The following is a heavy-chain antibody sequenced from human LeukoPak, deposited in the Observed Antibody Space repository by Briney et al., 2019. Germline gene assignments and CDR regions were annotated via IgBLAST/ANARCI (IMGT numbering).Heavy chain of an antibody. D-gene: IGHD3-3*01. CDR2: IYTSGST. V-gene: IGHV4-61*02. CDR1: GGSISSGSYY. J-gene: IGHJ4*02. CDR3: ARLRVKDYDFWSDYPDY. Sequence: SETLSLTCTVSGGSISSGSYYWSWIRQPAGKGLEWIVRIYTSGSTNYNPSLNSRVTILLDTSKNQFSLKLSSVTAADTAVYYCARLRVKDYDFWSDYPDYWGQGTLVTVSS.